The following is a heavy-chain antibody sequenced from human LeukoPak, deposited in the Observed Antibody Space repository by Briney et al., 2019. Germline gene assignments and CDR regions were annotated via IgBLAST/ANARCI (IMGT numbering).Heavy chain of an antibody. V-gene: IGHV1-69*13. J-gene: IGHJ5*02. CDR3: AREGSSSWYFHWFDP. D-gene: IGHD6-13*01. CDR2: IIPIFGTA. CDR1: GYTFTSYG. Sequence: VASVKVSCKASGYTFTSYGISWVRQAPGQGLEWMGGIIPIFGTANYAQKFQGRVTITADESTSTAYMELSSLRSEDTAVYYCAREGSSSWYFHWFDPWGQGTLVTVSS.